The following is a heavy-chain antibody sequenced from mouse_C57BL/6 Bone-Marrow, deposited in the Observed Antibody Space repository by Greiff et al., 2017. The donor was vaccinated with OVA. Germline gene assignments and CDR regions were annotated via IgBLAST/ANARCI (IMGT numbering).Heavy chain of an antibody. J-gene: IGHJ3*01. Sequence: EVKLMESGGGLVKPGGSLKLSCAASGFTFSDYGMHWVRQAPEKGLEWVAYISSGSSTIYYADTVKGRFTISRDNAKNTLFLQMTSLRSEDTAMYYCARNRAWFAYWGQGTLVTVSA. CDR2: ISSGSSTI. V-gene: IGHV5-17*01. CDR1: GFTFSDYG. CDR3: ARNRAWFAY.